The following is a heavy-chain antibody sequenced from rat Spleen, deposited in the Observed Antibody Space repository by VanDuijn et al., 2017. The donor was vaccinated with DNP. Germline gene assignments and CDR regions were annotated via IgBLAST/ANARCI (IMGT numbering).Heavy chain of an antibody. D-gene: IGHD1-11*01. V-gene: IGHV5S10*01. Sequence: EVQLVESGGGLVQPGRSLKLSCAASGFTFSDYNMAWVRQAPKKGLEWVATIIYDGSRTYYRNSVKGRFTISRDNAKSTLYLQMDSLRSEDTATYYCATRRYGGYKDWFAYWGQGTLVTVSS. CDR2: IIYDGSRT. CDR3: ATRRYGGYKDWFAY. CDR1: GFTFSDYN. J-gene: IGHJ3*01.